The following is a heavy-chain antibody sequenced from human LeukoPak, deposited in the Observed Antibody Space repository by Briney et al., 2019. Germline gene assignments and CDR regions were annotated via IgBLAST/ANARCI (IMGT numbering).Heavy chain of an antibody. CDR3: AKDVGKWESLHFFDY. J-gene: IGHJ4*02. V-gene: IGHV3-23*01. Sequence: PGGSLRLSCAASGFTFSDYAMSWVRQAPGKGLGWVSAISGSGGSTYYADSVKGRFTISRDNSRNTLYLQMNSLRGDDTAVYYCAKDVGKWESLHFFDYWGQGTLVTVSS. D-gene: IGHD1-26*01. CDR2: ISGSGGST. CDR1: GFTFSDYA.